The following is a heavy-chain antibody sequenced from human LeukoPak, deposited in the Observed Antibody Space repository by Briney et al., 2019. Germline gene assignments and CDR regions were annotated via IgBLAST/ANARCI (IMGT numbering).Heavy chain of an antibody. Sequence: PGGSLRLSCVASGFTFSNLAMGWVRQAPGKGLEWVSVISDSGGTTYYADSVKGRFTISRDNSRNTLYLQMNSLRVDDTAVYYCAKLYGSGSYSPFDYWGQGTLVTVSS. CDR2: ISDSGGTT. V-gene: IGHV3-23*01. J-gene: IGHJ4*02. CDR3: AKLYGSGSYSPFDY. CDR1: GFTFSNLA. D-gene: IGHD3-10*01.